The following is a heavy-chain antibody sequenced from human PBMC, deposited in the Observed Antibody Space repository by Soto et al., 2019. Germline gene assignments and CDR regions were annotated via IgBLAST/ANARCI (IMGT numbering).Heavy chain of an antibody. CDR2: IGTAGDT. D-gene: IGHD1-20*01. CDR3: ARSKANWNDSPAMRRDYYYGMDV. J-gene: IGHJ6*02. CDR1: GFTFSSYD. V-gene: IGHV3-13*01. Sequence: GGSLRLSCAASGFTFSSYDMHWVRQATGKGLEWVSAIGTAGDTYYPGSVKGRFTISRENAKNSLYLQMNSLRAEDTAVYYCARSKANWNDSPAMRRDYYYGMDVWGQGTTVTVSS.